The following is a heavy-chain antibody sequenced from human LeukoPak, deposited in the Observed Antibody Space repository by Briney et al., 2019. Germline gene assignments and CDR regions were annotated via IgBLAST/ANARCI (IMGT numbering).Heavy chain of an antibody. CDR2: IWYDGSKK. V-gene: IGHV3-33*01. CDR1: GFTFSTYG. Sequence: GGSLRLSCAASGFTFSTYGMHWVRQAPGKGLEWVAVIWYDGSKKYYADSVKGRFTISRDNSKNTLYLQMNSLTVEDTAVYYCARVAGWSQFDYWGQGTLVTVSS. J-gene: IGHJ4*02. CDR3: ARVAGWSQFDY.